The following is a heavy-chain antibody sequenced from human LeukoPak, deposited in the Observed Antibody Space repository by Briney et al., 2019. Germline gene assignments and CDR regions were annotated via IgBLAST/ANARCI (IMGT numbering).Heavy chain of an antibody. CDR1: GGSISSYY. J-gene: IGHJ4*02. V-gene: IGHV4-59*01. CDR2: IYYSGST. Sequence: SETLSLTCTVSGGSISSYYWSWIRQPPGKGLEWIGYIYYSGSTNYNPSLKSRVTISVDTSKNQFSLKLSSVTAADTAVYYCARGPSLTGDGSFDYWGQGTLVTVSS. CDR3: ARGPSLTGDGSFDY. D-gene: IGHD7-27*01.